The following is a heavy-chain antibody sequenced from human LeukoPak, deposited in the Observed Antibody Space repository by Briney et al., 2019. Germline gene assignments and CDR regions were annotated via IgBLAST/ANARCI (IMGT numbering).Heavy chain of an antibody. V-gene: IGHV4-39*01. D-gene: IGHD6-13*01. Sequence: SETLSLTCSVSNASIISSSYYWGWIRQPPGKGLEWIGSIYYRGRTYYNPSLKSRVTISVDTSENQFSLKLSSVTAADTAVYYCASGLAAAGTGPAGYWGQGTLVTVSS. CDR3: ASGLAAAGTGPAGY. CDR1: NASIISSSYY. CDR2: IYYRGRT. J-gene: IGHJ4*02.